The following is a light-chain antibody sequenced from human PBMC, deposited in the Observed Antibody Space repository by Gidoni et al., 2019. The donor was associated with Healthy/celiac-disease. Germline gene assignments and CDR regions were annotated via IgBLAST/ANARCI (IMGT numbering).Light chain of an antibody. J-gene: IGLJ2*01. CDR1: KLGDKY. CDR2: QDS. CDR3: QAWDSSTAAV. V-gene: IGLV3-1*01. Sequence: SYELTQPPSVSVSPGQTASITCSGDKLGDKYACWYQQKPGQSPVLVIYQDSKRPLGIPERFSGSNSGNTATLTISGTQAMDEADYYCQAWDSSTAAVFGGGTKLTVL.